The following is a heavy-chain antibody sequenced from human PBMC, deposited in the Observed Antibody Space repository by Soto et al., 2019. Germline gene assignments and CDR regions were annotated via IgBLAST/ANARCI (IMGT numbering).Heavy chain of an antibody. CDR1: GYTFTSYG. CDR3: ARGGHDSSGYYSGNAFDI. Sequence: RASVKVSCKASGYTFTSYGISWVRQAPGQGLEWMGWISAYNGNTNYAQKLQGRVTMTTDTSTSTACMELRRLRSDDTAVYYCARGGHDSSGYYSGNAFDIWGQGTMVTVSS. D-gene: IGHD3-22*01. V-gene: IGHV1-18*01. J-gene: IGHJ3*02. CDR2: ISAYNGNT.